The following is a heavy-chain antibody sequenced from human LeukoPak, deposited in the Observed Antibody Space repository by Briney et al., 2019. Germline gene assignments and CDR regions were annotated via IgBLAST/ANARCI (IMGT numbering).Heavy chain of an antibody. Sequence: SETLSLTCTVSGGSISSSSYYWGWIRQPPGKGLEWIGSIYYSGSTYYNPSLKSRVTISVDTSKNQFSLKLSSVTAADTAVYYCARHLTPYYCDSSGFNWFDPWGQGTLVTVSS. CDR1: GGSISSSSYY. D-gene: IGHD3-22*01. CDR2: IYYSGST. V-gene: IGHV4-39*01. J-gene: IGHJ5*02. CDR3: ARHLTPYYCDSSGFNWFDP.